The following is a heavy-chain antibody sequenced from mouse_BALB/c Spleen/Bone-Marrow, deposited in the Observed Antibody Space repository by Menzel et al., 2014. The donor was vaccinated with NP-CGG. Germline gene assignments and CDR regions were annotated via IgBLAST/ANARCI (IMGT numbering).Heavy chain of an antibody. J-gene: IGHJ2*01. Sequence: EVKVEESGGGLVQPGGSLRLSCATSGFTFTDYYMNWVRQPPGKALEWLGFIRNKANGYTTEYSASVKSRFTISRDNSQNILYLQMNTLRADDSATYYCARDKERVFFDYWGQGTTLTVSS. CDR3: ARDKERVFFDY. CDR1: GFTFTDYY. V-gene: IGHV7-3*02. CDR2: IRNKANGYTT.